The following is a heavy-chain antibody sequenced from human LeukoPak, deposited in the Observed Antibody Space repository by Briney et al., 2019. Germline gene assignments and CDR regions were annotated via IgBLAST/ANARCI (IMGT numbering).Heavy chain of an antibody. Sequence: PSETLSLTCTVSGGSISSSSYYWGWLRQPPGKGLEWIGSIYYSGNTYYNPSLKSRVTISVDTSKNQFSLKLSSVTAADTAVYYCASFSGYSSSWDFDYWGQGTLVTVSS. CDR1: GGSISSSSYY. CDR3: ASFSGYSSSWDFDY. CDR2: IYYSGNT. J-gene: IGHJ4*02. D-gene: IGHD6-13*01. V-gene: IGHV4-39*07.